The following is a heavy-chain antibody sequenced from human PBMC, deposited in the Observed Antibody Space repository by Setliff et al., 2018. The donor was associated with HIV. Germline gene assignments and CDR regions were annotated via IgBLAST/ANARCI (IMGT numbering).Heavy chain of an antibody. D-gene: IGHD5-18*01. V-gene: IGHV4-59*01. CDR2: IYYRGST. Sequence: PSETLSLTCTVSGGSISGYYWSWIRQPPGKGLEWIGYIYYRGSTDYNPSLKSRVTISIDTSKNQFSLKLSSVTAADTAVYYRARSVDTTLVPAYYFDYWGQGTLVTVSS. CDR1: GGSISGYY. CDR3: ARSVDTTLVPAYYFDY. J-gene: IGHJ4*02.